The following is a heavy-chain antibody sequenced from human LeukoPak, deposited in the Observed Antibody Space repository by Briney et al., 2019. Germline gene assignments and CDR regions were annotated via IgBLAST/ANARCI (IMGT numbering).Heavy chain of an antibody. J-gene: IGHJ4*02. D-gene: IGHD4-17*01. CDR2: IYSGGST. CDR1: GFTVSSNY. Sequence: GGSLRLSCAASGFTVSSNYMSWVRQAPGKGLEWVSVIYSGGSTYYADSVKGRFTISRDNSKNTLYLQMNSLRAEDTAVYYCARAFLGDSPYYFAYWGQGTRVTVSS. CDR3: ARAFLGDSPYYFAY. V-gene: IGHV3-53*01.